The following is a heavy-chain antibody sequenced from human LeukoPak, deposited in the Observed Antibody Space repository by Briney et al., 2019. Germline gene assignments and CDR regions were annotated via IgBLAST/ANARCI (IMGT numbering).Heavy chain of an antibody. V-gene: IGHV3-23*01. CDR3: ARGNFYSGSGSSPLDY. J-gene: IGHJ4*02. D-gene: IGHD3-10*01. Sequence: GGSLRLSCAASGFTFSSYAMSWVRQAPGKGLEWVSAISGSGGSTYYADSAKGRFTISRDNAKNTLFLQMNSLGAEDSAVYYCARGNFYSGSGSSPLDYWGQGTLVTVSS. CDR1: GFTFSSYA. CDR2: ISGSGGST.